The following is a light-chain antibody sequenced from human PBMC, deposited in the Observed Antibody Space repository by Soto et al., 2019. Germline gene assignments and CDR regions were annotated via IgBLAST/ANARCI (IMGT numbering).Light chain of an antibody. CDR2: GAS. V-gene: IGKV3-15*01. CDR3: QHYNNWPPWT. J-gene: IGKJ1*01. CDR1: QSVSSN. Sequence: EVVMTQSPATLSVSPGERATLSCRASQSVSSNLAWYQQKPGQAPRLLIDGASTRATGIPARFSRSGYGTEFTLTISSLQSEDFAVYYCQHYNNWPPWTFGQGTKVEIK.